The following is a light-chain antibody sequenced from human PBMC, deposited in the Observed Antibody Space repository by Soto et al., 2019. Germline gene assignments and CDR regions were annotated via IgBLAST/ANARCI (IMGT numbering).Light chain of an antibody. V-gene: IGKV3-20*01. J-gene: IGKJ2*01. CDR3: QHYDSSPPYT. CDR1: RSFASSY. Sequence: EIVLXQXXXXLSLSPGERATLSXRASRSFASSYLGWYQQKPGQAPRLLIYAASTRATGIPDRFSGSGSATDFTLTISRLEPEDSAVYYCQHYDSSPPYTFGQGTKLEIK. CDR2: AAS.